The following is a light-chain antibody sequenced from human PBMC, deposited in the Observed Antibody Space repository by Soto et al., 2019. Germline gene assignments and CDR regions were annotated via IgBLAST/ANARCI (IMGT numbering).Light chain of an antibody. CDR3: QSYDSSLRGWV. CDR2: GNS. Sequence: QSVLTQPPSVSGAPGQRVTISCTGSSSNIGAGYDVHWYQQLPGTAPKLLIYGNSNRPSGVPDRFSGSKSGTSASLAITGLQADDEADYYCQSYDSSLRGWVFGGGTKVTVL. CDR1: SSNIGAGYD. V-gene: IGLV1-40*01. J-gene: IGLJ3*02.